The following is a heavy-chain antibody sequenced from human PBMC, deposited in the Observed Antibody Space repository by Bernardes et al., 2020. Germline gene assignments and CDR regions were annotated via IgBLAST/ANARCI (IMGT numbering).Heavy chain of an antibody. CDR1: GGTFSSHA. D-gene: IGHD2-15*01. CDR2: VTPIFGTA. Sequence: SVKVSCKASGGTFSSHAISWVRQAPGQGLEWMGDVTPIFGTANYAQKFQGRVRITVDASTSTAYMELSSLKSEDTAVYYCARDAVEAFDIWGQGTMVSVSS. J-gene: IGHJ3*02. CDR3: ARDAVEAFDI. V-gene: IGHV1-69*13.